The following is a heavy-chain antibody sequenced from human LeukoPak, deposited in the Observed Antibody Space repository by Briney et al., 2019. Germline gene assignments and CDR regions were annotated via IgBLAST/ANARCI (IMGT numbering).Heavy chain of an antibody. CDR1: GFTFSSYS. CDR3: ARVGRITMIVVAAGIDY. CDR2: ISSSSSTI. J-gene: IGHJ4*02. V-gene: IGHV3-48*01. Sequence: PGGSLRLSCAASGFTFSSYSMNWVRQAPGKGLEWVSYISSSSSTIYYADSVKGRFTISRDNAKNSLYLQMNSLRAEDTAVYYCARVGRITMIVVAAGIDYRGQGTLVTVSS. D-gene: IGHD3-22*01.